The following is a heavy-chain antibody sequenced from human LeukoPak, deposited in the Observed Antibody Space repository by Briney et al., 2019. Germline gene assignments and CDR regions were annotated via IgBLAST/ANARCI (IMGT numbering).Heavy chain of an antibody. CDR1: GGSISSGGYS. J-gene: IGHJ5*02. CDR3: ARVNHWFDP. Sequence: PSETLSLTCAVSGGSISSGGYSWSWIRQPPGKGLEWIGYIYHSGSTYCNPSLKSRVTISVDRSKNQFSLKLSSVTAADTAVYYCARVNHWFDPWGQGTLVTVSS. V-gene: IGHV4-30-2*01. CDR2: IYHSGST.